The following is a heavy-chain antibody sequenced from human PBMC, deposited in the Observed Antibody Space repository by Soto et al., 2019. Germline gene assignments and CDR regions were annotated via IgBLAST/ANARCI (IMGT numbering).Heavy chain of an antibody. CDR1: GYTFTSYF. CDR3: ERVYCSGGGCYGIDY. J-gene: IGHJ4*02. V-gene: IGHV1-46*01. D-gene: IGHD2-15*01. Sequence: ASVKVSCKASGYTFTSYFMHWVRQAPGQGLEWMGIINPGGGSTDYAQKFQGRVTMTRDTSTSTVYMDLSSLRSEDTAVYYCERVYCSGGGCYGIDYWGQ. CDR2: INPGGGST.